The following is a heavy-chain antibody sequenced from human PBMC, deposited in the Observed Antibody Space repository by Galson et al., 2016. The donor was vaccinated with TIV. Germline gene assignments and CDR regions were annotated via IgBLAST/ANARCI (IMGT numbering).Heavy chain of an antibody. Sequence: SLRLSCAASGFIFSNAWMSWVRQAPGKGLEWVGRIKSNFDGGTTDYAAPVKGRFTISRHDSKNTLFLQMNRLKTEDTAVYYCTTELGYCSGGYCYYFDYRGQGTPVTVSS. J-gene: IGHJ4*02. CDR2: IKSNFDGGTT. CDR1: GFIFSNAW. V-gene: IGHV3-15*01. D-gene: IGHD2-15*01. CDR3: TTELGYCSGGYCYYFDY.